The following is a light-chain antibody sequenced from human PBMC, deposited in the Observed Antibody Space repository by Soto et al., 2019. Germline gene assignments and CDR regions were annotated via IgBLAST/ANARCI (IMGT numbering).Light chain of an antibody. V-gene: IGKV3-20*01. J-gene: IGKJ3*01. CDR3: QQYGSSSFT. CDR1: QSVSSSY. Sequence: EIVLTQSPGTLSLSPGERATLSCRASQSVSSSYLAWYQQKPGQAPRLLIYGASSRATGIPDRFSGSGSGTDSTLTISRLEPEDFAVYYCQQYGSSSFTVGPGTKVDSK. CDR2: GAS.